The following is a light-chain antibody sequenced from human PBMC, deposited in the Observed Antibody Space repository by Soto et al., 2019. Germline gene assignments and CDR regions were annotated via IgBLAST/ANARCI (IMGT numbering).Light chain of an antibody. CDR1: QSISNW. Sequence: DIQMTQSPSTLSASVGDRVTITCRASQSISNWLAWYQQKPGKVPKHLIYDASSLESGIPSRLSGSGSGTEFTLTISSLQPDDFATYYCQQYNSYMLTFGGGTKVDIK. CDR2: DAS. V-gene: IGKV1-5*01. J-gene: IGKJ4*01. CDR3: QQYNSYMLT.